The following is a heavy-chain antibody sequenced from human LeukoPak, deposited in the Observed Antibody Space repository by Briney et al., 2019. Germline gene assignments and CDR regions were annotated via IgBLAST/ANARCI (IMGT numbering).Heavy chain of an antibody. J-gene: IGHJ5*02. Sequence: PSQTLSLTCTVSGGSISSDDDYWSWIRQPPGKGLEWIGYIYNSGTTYYNPSLKSRVTISIDTSKNQFSLKLSSVTAADTALYYCARAPIITNSWYWFDHWSQGTLVTVSS. CDR1: GGSISSDDDY. CDR2: IYNSGTT. V-gene: IGHV4-30-4*01. D-gene: IGHD5-24*01. CDR3: ARAPIITNSWYWFDH.